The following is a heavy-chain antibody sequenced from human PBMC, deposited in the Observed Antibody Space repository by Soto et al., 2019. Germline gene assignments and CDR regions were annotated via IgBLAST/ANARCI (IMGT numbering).Heavy chain of an antibody. D-gene: IGHD2-2*01. J-gene: IGHJ5*02. CDR3: AREILYRYAFSYPCRNWFDP. Sequence: ASVKVSCKASGYTFSSYALHWVRQAPGQRLEWMGWINGGNANTNYSQKFQGRVTITRDTSATTAYMELSGLRSEDTAVYYCAREILYRYAFSYPCRNWFDPWRQVSLVTVS. CDR1: GYTFSSYA. CDR2: INGGNANT. V-gene: IGHV1-3*01.